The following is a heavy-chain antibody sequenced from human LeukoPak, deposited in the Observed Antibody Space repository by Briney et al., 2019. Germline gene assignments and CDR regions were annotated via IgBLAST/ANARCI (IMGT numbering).Heavy chain of an antibody. CDR3: ARPHYYGSGSYEGYYFDY. J-gene: IGHJ4*02. D-gene: IGHD3-10*01. Sequence: SETLSLTCAVYGGSFSGYYWSWIRQPPGKGLKWIGEINHSGSTNYNPSLKSRVTISVDTSKNQFSLKLSSVTAADTAVYYCARPHYYGSGSYEGYYFDYWGQGTLVTVSS. CDR1: GGSFSGYY. V-gene: IGHV4-34*01. CDR2: INHSGST.